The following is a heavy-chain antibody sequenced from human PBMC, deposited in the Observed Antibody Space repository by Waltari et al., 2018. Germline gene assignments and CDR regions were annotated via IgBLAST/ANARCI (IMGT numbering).Heavy chain of an antibody. CDR1: GFRVSSAY. CDR2: IYIGGST. J-gene: IGHJ4*02. V-gene: IGHV3-66*01. Sequence: EVQLVESGGGWVQPGGSLRLYCSSSGFRVSSAYMSWVRQAPGKGLEWVSVIYIGGSTYYADSVKGRFTSSRDNSKNMLYLQMDSLRAEDTAVYYCARDTSGTKGALDYWGQGTLVTVSS. CDR3: ARDTSGTKGALDY. D-gene: IGHD3-10*01.